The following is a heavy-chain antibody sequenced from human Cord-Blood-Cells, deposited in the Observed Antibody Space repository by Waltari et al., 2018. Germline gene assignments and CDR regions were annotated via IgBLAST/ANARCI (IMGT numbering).Heavy chain of an antibody. CDR3: TTVKQQLVRGY. CDR1: GFTFSNAW. D-gene: IGHD6-13*01. J-gene: IGHJ4*02. CDR2: IKSKTDGGTT. Sequence: GFTFSNAWMSWVRQAPGKGLEWVGRIKSKTDGGTTDYAAPVKGRFTISRDDSKNTLYLQMNSLKTEDTAVYYCTTVKQQLVRGYWGQGTLVTVSS. V-gene: IGHV3-15*01.